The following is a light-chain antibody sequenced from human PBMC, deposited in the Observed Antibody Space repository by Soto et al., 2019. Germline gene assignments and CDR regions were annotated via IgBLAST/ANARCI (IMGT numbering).Light chain of an antibody. CDR1: QSVSSNY. J-gene: IGKJ4*01. Sequence: EIVLTQSPGTLSLSPGERATLSCRASQSVSSNYLAWYQQKPGQAPRRLIYGASSRSTGVPDRFIGSGSGTDFTLTLSRPEPEDFPVYYRQQHGGSPRVTFGGGPKVEIK. V-gene: IGKV3-20*01. CDR3: QQHGGSPRVT. CDR2: GAS.